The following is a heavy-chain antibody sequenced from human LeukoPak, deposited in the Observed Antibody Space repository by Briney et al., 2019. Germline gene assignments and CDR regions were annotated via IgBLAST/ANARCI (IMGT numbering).Heavy chain of an antibody. Sequence: GESLKISCKGSGYSFTTYWIGWVRQMPGKGLEWMGIIYPGDSYTRYRPSLQGQVTISADKSISTAYLQWSSLKASDTTMYYRARTYCGGDCYYGYFDYWGQGTLVTVSS. V-gene: IGHV5-51*01. CDR3: ARTYCGGDCYYGYFDY. CDR2: IYPGDSYT. J-gene: IGHJ4*02. CDR1: GYSFTTYW. D-gene: IGHD2-21*02.